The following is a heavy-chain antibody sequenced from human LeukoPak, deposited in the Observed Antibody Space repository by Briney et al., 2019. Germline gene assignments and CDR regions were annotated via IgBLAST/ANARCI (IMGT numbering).Heavy chain of an antibody. CDR1: GFTFSSNS. CDR2: ISSRNSYI. D-gene: IGHD3-16*01. CDR3: AREEYDDVWGSYSWFDP. V-gene: IGHV3-21*01. J-gene: IGHJ5*02. Sequence: GGSLRLSCVGSGFTFSSNSMHWIRQAPGKGLEWVSSISSRNSYIYYADSMKGRFIVSRDNANNSLYLQMNNLTAEDTAVYYCAREEYDDVWGSYSWFDPWGQGTLVIVSS.